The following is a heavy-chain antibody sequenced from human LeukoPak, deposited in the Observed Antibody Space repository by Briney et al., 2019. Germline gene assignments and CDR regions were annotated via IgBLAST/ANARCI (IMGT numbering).Heavy chain of an antibody. J-gene: IGHJ4*02. CDR3: AKDRDVWGSLLDY. CDR2: IYSDGST. CDR1: RFTVSSNY. Sequence: GGSLRLSCAASRFTVSSNYMSWVRQAPGKGLEWVSEIYSDGSTYYADSVKGRFTISRDNSKNTLYLQMNSLRAEDTAVYYCAKDRDVWGSLLDYWGQGTLVTVSS. V-gene: IGHV3-53*01. D-gene: IGHD3-16*01.